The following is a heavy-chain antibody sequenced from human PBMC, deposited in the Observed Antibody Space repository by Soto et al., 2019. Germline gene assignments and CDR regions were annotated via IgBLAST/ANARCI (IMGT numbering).Heavy chain of an antibody. J-gene: IGHJ4*02. CDR2: ISAYNGNT. D-gene: IGHD3-10*01. Sequence: QVQLVQSGAEVKKPGASVKVSCEASGYTFTSYGISWVRQAPGQGLEWMGLISAYNGNTNYAQKFQGRVTMTTDTSKNTAYKEPKSLRTDHTGVYFCAREPPGGGDYRGQGTLVTVSS. V-gene: IGHV1-18*01. CDR3: AREPPGGGDY. CDR1: GYTFTSYG.